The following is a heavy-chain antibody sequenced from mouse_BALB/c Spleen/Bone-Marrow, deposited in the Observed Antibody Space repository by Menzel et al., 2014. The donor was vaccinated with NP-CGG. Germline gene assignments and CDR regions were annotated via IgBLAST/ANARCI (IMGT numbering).Heavy chain of an antibody. CDR2: IYPGDGST. CDR1: GYTFTSYD. D-gene: IGHD2-1*01. V-gene: IGHV1S33*01. J-gene: IGHJ4*01. Sequence: LQESGPELVKPGALVKISCKASGYTFTSYDINWVKQRPGQGLEWIGWIYPGDGSTKYNEKFKGKATLTADKSSSTAYTHSSSVTPEDTADYFCTRGGYGNYAGYGMDYGGQGTPVTASS. CDR3: TRGGYGNYAGYGMDY.